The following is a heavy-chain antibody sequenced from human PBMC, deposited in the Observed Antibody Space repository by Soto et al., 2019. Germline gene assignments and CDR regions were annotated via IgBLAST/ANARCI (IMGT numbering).Heavy chain of an antibody. D-gene: IGHD6-19*01. CDR2: IWYDGSNK. V-gene: IGHV3-33*01. Sequence: QVQLVESGGGVVQPGRSLRLSCAASGFTFSSYGMHWVRQAPGKGLEWVAVIWYDGSNKYYADSVKGRFTISRDNSKNTLYLQMNSLRAEDTAVYYCARDRTYSSGCYGNTWFDPWGQVTLVTVSS. CDR3: ARDRTYSSGCYGNTWFDP. J-gene: IGHJ5*02. CDR1: GFTFSSYG.